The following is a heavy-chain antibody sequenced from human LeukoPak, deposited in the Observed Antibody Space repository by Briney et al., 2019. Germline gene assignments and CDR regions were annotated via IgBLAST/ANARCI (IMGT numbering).Heavy chain of an antibody. Sequence: GGSLRLSCAASGFMFSNNWMSWVRLAPGKGLEWVSAISGSGGSTYYADSVKGRFTISRDNSKNTLYLQMNSLRAEDTAVYYTAKDQRGSSTSPHSWTDYGGQGTLVTAPS. D-gene: IGHD2-2*01. CDR3: AKDQRGSSTSPHSWTDY. CDR1: GFMFSNNW. CDR2: ISGSGGST. V-gene: IGHV3-23*01. J-gene: IGHJ4*02.